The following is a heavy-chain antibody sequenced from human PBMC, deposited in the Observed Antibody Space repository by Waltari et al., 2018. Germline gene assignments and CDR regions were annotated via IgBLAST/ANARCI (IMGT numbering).Heavy chain of an antibody. Sequence: QVQLQQWGAGLLKPSETLSLTCAVYGGSFSGYYWSWIRQPPGKGLEWIGEINHSGSTNYHPSLKSRVTISVDTSKNQFSLKLSSVTAADTAVYYCARAVFEMVQRVIGPQDYYYMDVWGKGTTVTVSS. CDR1: GGSFSGYY. D-gene: IGHD3-10*01. J-gene: IGHJ6*03. V-gene: IGHV4-34*01. CDR2: INHSGST. CDR3: ARAVFEMVQRVIGPQDYYYMDV.